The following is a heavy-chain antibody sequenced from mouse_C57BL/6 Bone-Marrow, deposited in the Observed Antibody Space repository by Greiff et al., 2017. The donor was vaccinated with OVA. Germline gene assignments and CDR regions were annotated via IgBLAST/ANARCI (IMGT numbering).Heavy chain of an antibody. Sequence: VKVVESGAELVKPGASVKISCKASGYAFSSYWMNWVKQRPGKGLEWIGQIYPGDGDTNYNGKFKGKATLTADKSSSTAYMQLSSLTSEDSAVYFCARWDYDGFAYWGQGALVTVSA. CDR3: ARWDYDGFAY. J-gene: IGHJ3*01. CDR1: GYAFSSYW. D-gene: IGHD2-4*01. CDR2: IYPGDGDT. V-gene: IGHV1-80*01.